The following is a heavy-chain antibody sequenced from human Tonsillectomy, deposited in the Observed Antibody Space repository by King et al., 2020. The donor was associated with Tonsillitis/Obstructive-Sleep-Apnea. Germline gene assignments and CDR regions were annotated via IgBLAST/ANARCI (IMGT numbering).Heavy chain of an antibody. V-gene: IGHV4-59*01. D-gene: IGHD3-3*01. CDR2: IYYSGST. Sequence: VQLQESGPGLVKPSETLSLTCTVSGGSISSYYWSWIRQPPGKGLEWIGYIYYSGSTNYNPSLKSRVTISVDTSKNQFSLKLSSVTAADTAVYYCASEGSLYEFGSGYWSWGQGTLVTVSA. J-gene: IGHJ4*02. CDR1: GGSISSYY. CDR3: ASEGSLYEFGSGYWS.